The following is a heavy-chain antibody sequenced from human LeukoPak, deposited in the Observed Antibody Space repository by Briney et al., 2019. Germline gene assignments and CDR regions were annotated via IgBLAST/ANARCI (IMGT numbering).Heavy chain of an antibody. CDR3: ARIRQRVTGQRLFDY. CDR1: GYRFTIYW. Sequence: GESLKISCKGSGYRFTIYWISWVRQMPGKVLEWMGIIYPADSDTRYSPSFQGQVTISADKSINTAYLQRSSLKASDTAMYYCARIRQRVTGQRLFDYWGQGTLVTVSS. J-gene: IGHJ4*02. D-gene: IGHD4-11*01. V-gene: IGHV5-51*01. CDR2: IYPADSDT.